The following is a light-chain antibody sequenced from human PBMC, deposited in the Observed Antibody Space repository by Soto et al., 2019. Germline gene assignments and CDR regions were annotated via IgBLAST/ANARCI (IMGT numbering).Light chain of an antibody. V-gene: IGKV3-20*01. J-gene: IGKJ1*01. CDR1: QSVRSSF. CDR3: QQYGSSPWT. CDR2: GAS. Sequence: ESVLTQSPGTLSLSPGERATLSCRASQSVRSSFLAWYQLKPGQAPRLLIYGASSRATGIPDRFSGSGSGTDFTLTISRLEPEDFAVYYCQQYGSSPWTFGQGTKVEIK.